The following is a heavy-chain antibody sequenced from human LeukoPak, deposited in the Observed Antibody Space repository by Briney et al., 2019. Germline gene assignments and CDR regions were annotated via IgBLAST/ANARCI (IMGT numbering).Heavy chain of an antibody. J-gene: IGHJ6*02. CDR3: GRIAINENNGMDV. CDR2: SRNKASSYTT. Sequence: GGSQRLSCAASGFKFSDHYIDWVRQAPGKGLEWVGRSRNKASSYTTEYAASVEGRFTFSRDVSESSLYLQMNSLRTEDTAVYYCGRIAINENNGMDVWGQGTTVTVSS. V-gene: IGHV3-72*01. D-gene: IGHD1/OR15-1a*01. CDR1: GFKFSDHY.